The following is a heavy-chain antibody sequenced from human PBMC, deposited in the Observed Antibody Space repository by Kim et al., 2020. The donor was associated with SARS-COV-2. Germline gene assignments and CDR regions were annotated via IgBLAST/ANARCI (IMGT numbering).Heavy chain of an antibody. Sequence: TPSLIGRVTLSVDTSKNQFSLKLSSVTAADTAVYYCATQKWELLPILVDYWGQGTLVTVSS. D-gene: IGHD1-26*01. V-gene: IGHV4-39*01. J-gene: IGHJ4*02. CDR3: ATQKWELLPILVDY.